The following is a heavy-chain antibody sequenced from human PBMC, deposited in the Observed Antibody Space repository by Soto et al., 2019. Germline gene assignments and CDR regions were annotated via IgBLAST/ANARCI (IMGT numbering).Heavy chain of an antibody. CDR2: ISGSGGST. J-gene: IGHJ3*02. V-gene: IGHV3-23*01. CDR1: GFTFSSYG. D-gene: IGHD3-22*01. Sequence: PGGSLRLSCAASGFTFSSYGMHWVRQAPGKGLEWVAVISGSGGSTYYADSVKGRFTISRDNSKNTLYLQMNSLRAEDTAVYYCAKDGSDYDSSGYYHSFGAFDIWGQGTMVTVSS. CDR3: AKDGSDYDSSGYYHSFGAFDI.